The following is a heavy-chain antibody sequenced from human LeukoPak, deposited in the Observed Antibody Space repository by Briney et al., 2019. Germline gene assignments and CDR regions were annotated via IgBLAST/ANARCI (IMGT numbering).Heavy chain of an antibody. Sequence: GGSLRLSCAASGFTFSNYAMHWVRQAPGKGLEWVAVISSDGSNKYYADSMKGRFTISRDNSKNTLYLQMKSLRAEDTAVYYCAKVGKYYYDSSGYYGYYFDYWGQGTLVTVSS. CDR1: GFTFSNYA. CDR3: AKVGKYYYDSSGYYGYYFDY. J-gene: IGHJ4*02. D-gene: IGHD3-22*01. V-gene: IGHV3-30*04. CDR2: ISSDGSNK.